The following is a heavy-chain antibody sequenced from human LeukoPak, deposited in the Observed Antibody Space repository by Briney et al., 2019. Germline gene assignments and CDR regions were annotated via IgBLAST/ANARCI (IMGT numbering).Heavy chain of an antibody. CDR2: ISGSGGST. Sequence: GGSLRLSCAASGFTFSTYLMSWVRQAPGKGLEWVSGISGSGGSTYYADSVKGRFTISRDNSKNTLYQQMNSLRAEDTALYYCAKTYNWNYVDYWGQGTLVTVSS. D-gene: IGHD1-20*01. CDR3: AKTYNWNYVDY. CDR1: GFTFSTYL. J-gene: IGHJ4*02. V-gene: IGHV3-23*01.